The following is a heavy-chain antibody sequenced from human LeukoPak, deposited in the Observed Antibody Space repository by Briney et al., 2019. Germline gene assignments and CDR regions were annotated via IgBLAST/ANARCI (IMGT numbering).Heavy chain of an antibody. Sequence: PSETLSLTCTVSGGSIRSYYWSWIRQPPRKGLEWIGYIYYSGSTNYNPSLKSRVTISVDTSKNQFSLKLSSVTAADTAVYYCARGRYYDSSGYFHMYYFDYWGQGTLVTVSS. CDR3: ARGRYYDSSGYFHMYYFDY. J-gene: IGHJ4*02. CDR1: GGSIRSYY. V-gene: IGHV4-59*01. D-gene: IGHD3-22*01. CDR2: IYYSGST.